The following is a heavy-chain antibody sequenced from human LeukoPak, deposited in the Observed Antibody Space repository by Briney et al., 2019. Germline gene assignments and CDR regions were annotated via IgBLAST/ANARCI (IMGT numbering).Heavy chain of an antibody. Sequence: PGRSLRLSCATSGFNFGVVAMDWIRQAPGKGLEWVGFIRHREYGGTAEYAASVNGRFAISRDDSKSIVYLQMNDLRTEDTGVYYCARERAGDVDYWGLGPLVTVSS. CDR1: GFNFGVVA. CDR3: ARERAGDVDY. J-gene: IGHJ4*02. CDR2: IRHREYGGTA. V-gene: IGHV3-49*03.